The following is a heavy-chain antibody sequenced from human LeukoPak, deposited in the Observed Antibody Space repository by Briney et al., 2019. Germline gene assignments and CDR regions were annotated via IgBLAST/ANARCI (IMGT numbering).Heavy chain of an antibody. CDR2: IIPILGIA. CDR3: ARDYYGSGSPHGAAY. Sequence: SVKVSCKASGGTFSSYAISWVRQAPGQGLEWMGRIIPILGIANYAQKFQGRVTITADKSTSTAYMELSSLRSDDTAVYYCARDYYGSGSPHGAAYWGQGTLVTVSS. J-gene: IGHJ4*02. D-gene: IGHD3-10*01. V-gene: IGHV1-69*04. CDR1: GGTFSSYA.